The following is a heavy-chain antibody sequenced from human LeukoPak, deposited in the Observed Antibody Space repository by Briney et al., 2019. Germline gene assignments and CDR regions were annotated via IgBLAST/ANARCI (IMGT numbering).Heavy chain of an antibody. CDR1: GFTFDNFA. J-gene: IGHJ4*02. Sequence: GGSLRLSCTVSGFTFDNFAMNWVRQLPGKGLQWVSGINWNGSTVGYADSVKGRFTISRDNAKNSLYLEMNNLRTEDTALYYCAKGSLSLATAPFNFWGQGTPVTVSS. CDR3: AKGSLSLATAPFNF. CDR2: INWNGSTV. V-gene: IGHV3-9*01. D-gene: IGHD1-1*01.